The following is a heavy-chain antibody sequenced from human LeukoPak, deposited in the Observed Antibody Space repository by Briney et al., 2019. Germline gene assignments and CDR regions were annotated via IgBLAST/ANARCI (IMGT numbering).Heavy chain of an antibody. Sequence: PSETLSLTCTVSGGSLSSGSQYWGWIRQPPGRGLEWIGYIYYTGSTNYNPSGTNYSPALKSRVTISVDTSKNQFSLKLSSVTAADTALYYCARRRRYYFDYWGQGTLVTVSS. CDR1: GGSLSSGSQY. V-gene: IGHV4-61*01. CDR3: ARRRRYYFDY. CDR2: IYYTGST. J-gene: IGHJ4*02.